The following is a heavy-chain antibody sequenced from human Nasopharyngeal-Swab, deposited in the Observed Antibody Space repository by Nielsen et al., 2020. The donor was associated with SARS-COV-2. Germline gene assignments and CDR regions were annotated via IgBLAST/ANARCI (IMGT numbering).Heavy chain of an antibody. Sequence: VRQAPGKGLEWVSSISSSSSYIYYADSVKGRFTIPRDNAKNSLYLQMNSLRAEDTAVYYCARDGLAAADPAYNWFDPWGQGTLVTVSS. D-gene: IGHD6-13*01. V-gene: IGHV3-21*01. J-gene: IGHJ5*02. CDR2: ISSSSSYI. CDR3: ARDGLAAADPAYNWFDP.